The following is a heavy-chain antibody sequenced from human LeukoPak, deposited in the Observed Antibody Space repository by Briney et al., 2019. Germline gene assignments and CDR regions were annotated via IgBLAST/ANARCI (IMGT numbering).Heavy chain of an antibody. Sequence: PGGSLRLFCRGSEFKISNYEMTWVRQAPGKGLEWVSYISGRSTTIFYADSVKGRFIISRDNAKNSLYLQMNSLTAEDTAVYYCARSAEGDWFDPWGQGTLVTVSS. CDR3: ARSAEGDWFDP. CDR1: EFKISNYE. V-gene: IGHV3-48*03. D-gene: IGHD3-16*01. CDR2: ISGRSTTI. J-gene: IGHJ5*02.